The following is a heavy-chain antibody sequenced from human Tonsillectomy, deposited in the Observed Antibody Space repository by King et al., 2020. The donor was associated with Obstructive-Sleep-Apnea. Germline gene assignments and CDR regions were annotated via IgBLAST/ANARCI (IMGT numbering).Heavy chain of an antibody. D-gene: IGHD3-22*01. Sequence: VQLVESGGGLVQPGGSLRLSCAASVFTFSSDAMSWVRQAPGKGLEWFSAISGNGGSTYSADAAKGRFTISRDNSKNTLYLQMNSRRAEDTAVYYCAKEGGDSITMIVVVIYGFDYWGQGTLVTVSS. CDR2: ISGNGGST. CDR3: AKEGGDSITMIVVVIYGFDY. CDR1: VFTFSSDA. V-gene: IGHV3-23*04. J-gene: IGHJ4*02.